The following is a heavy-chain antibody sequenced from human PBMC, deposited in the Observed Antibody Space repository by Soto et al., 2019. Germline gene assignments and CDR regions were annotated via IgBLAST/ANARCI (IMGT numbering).Heavy chain of an antibody. CDR3: ARSPMVHAQPRDYYGMDV. Sequence: QVQLVESGGGVVQPGRSLRLSCAASGFTFSSYAMHWVRQAPGKGLEWVAVISYDGSNKYYADSVKGRFTISRDNSKNTXXLQMNSLRAEDTAVYYCARSPMVHAQPRDYYGMDVWGQGTTVTVSS. J-gene: IGHJ6*02. V-gene: IGHV3-30-3*01. CDR2: ISYDGSNK. D-gene: IGHD3-10*01. CDR1: GFTFSSYA.